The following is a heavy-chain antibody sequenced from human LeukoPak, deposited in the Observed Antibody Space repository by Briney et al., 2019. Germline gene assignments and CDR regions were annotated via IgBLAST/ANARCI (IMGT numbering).Heavy chain of an antibody. V-gene: IGHV4-59*08. CDR3: ARKIYDSSPLDWFDP. CDR2: IYYSGST. D-gene: IGHD3-22*01. J-gene: IGHJ5*02. Sequence: SETLSLTCTVSGGSISSYYWSWIRQPPGKGLEWIGYIYYSGSTNYNPSLKSRVTISVDTSKNQFSLVLSSVTAADTAVYYCARKIYDSSPLDWFDPWGQGTLVTVSS. CDR1: GGSISSYY.